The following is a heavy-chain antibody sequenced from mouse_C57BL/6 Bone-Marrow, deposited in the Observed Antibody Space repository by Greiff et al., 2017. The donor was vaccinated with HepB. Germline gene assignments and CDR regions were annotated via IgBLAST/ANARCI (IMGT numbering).Heavy chain of an antibody. CDR1: GFTFSSYG. CDR3: ARPIDSSGPGFAY. Sequence: EVMLVESGGDLVKPGGSLKLSCAASGFTFSSYGMSWVRQTPDKRLEWVATISSGGSYTYYPDSVKGRFTISRDNAKNTLYLQMSSLKSEDTAMYYCARPIDSSGPGFAYWGQGTLVTVSA. D-gene: IGHD3-2*02. CDR2: ISSGGSYT. V-gene: IGHV5-6*01. J-gene: IGHJ3*01.